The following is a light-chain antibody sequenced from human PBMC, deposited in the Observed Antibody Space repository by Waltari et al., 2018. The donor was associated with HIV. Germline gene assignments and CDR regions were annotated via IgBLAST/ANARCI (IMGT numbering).Light chain of an antibody. CDR2: EDN. CDR1: KLGDRY. V-gene: IGLV3-1*01. CDR3: QAWASSTVV. Sequence: SYELTQPPSVSVSPGQTASITCSGDKLGDRYAYWYQQKPGQYPVLVIYEDNKRPSGIPERFSGSNSGNTATLTISGTQAMDEADYYCQAWASSTVVCGGGTKLTVL. J-gene: IGLJ2*01.